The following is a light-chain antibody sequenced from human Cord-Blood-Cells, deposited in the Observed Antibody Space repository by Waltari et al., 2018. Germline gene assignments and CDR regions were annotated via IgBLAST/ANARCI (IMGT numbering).Light chain of an antibody. Sequence: EIVMTQNPATLSVSPGERATLSCRASQSVSSNLAWYQQKPGQAPRLLIYGASTRATGIPARFSGSGSGTEFTLTISSLQSEDFAVYYCQQYNNWPPLTFGGGTKVEIK. V-gene: IGKV3-15*01. CDR3: QQYNNWPPLT. CDR1: QSVSSN. CDR2: GAS. J-gene: IGKJ4*01.